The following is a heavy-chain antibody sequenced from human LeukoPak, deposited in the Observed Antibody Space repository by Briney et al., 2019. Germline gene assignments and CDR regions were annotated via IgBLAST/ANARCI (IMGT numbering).Heavy chain of an antibody. CDR2: ISYDGSHI. V-gene: IGHV3-30-3*01. CDR3: ARGQEKDDYGSDF. CDR1: GFTLSSHA. D-gene: IGHD3-10*01. Sequence: GGSLRLSCTASGFTLSSHAMHWVRQAPGEGLEWVAVISYDGSHIYYADSVEGRFTISRDNSKNTLYLQMNSLTAEDTAVYYCARGQEKDDYGSDFWGQGTLVTVSS. J-gene: IGHJ4*02.